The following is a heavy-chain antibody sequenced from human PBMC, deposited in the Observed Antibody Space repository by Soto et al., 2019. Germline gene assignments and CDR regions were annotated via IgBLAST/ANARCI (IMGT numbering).Heavy chain of an antibody. CDR1: GYTFTSYD. CDR3: AREYYDFWSGYYRDGMDV. Sequence: ASVKVSCKASGYTFTSYDINWVRQATGQGLEWMGWMNPNSGNTGYAQKFQGRVTMTRNTSISTAYMELSSLRSEDTAVYYCAREYYDFWSGYYRDGMDVWGQGTTVTVSS. J-gene: IGHJ6*02. V-gene: IGHV1-8*01. D-gene: IGHD3-3*01. CDR2: MNPNSGNT.